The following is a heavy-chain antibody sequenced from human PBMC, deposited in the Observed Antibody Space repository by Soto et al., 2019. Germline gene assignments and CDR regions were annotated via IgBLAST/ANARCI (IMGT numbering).Heavy chain of an antibody. CDR3: ARDHQSGNSWSFAY. Sequence: SETLSLTCAVSGGSIASSDWWDWVRQTPEKGLEWIGEIFHEGSIIYNPSLKSRVTISVDKSKNQLSLELTSVTAADTALYYCARDHQSGNSWSFAYWGQGILVTVSS. D-gene: IGHD5-18*01. CDR1: GGSIASSDW. CDR2: IFHEGSI. J-gene: IGHJ4*02. V-gene: IGHV4-4*02.